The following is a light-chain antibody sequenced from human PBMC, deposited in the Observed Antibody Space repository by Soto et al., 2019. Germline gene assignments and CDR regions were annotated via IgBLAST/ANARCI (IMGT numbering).Light chain of an antibody. Sequence: QSVLTQPASVSGSPGQSITISCTGTSSDVGGSNHVSWYQQHPDKAPRLMIYDVTNRPSGVSNRFSGSKSGNTASLTISGLQAEDEADYYCNSYRTIRTVKFGGGTKVTVL. V-gene: IGLV2-14*03. CDR3: NSYRTIRTVK. J-gene: IGLJ2*01. CDR1: SSDVGGSNH. CDR2: DVT.